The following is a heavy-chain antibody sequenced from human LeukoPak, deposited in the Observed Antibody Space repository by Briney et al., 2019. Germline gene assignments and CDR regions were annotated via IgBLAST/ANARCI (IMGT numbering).Heavy chain of an antibody. CDR3: ARVYYDGSGGAFDI. D-gene: IGHD3-22*01. CDR2: ISYDGSSK. J-gene: IGHJ3*02. Sequence: GRSLRLSCAASGFTFSSYAMHWVRQAPGKGLEWVAVISYDGSSKYYANSVKGRFTISRDNSKNMLYLQMSSLRAEDRAVYYCARVYYDGSGGAFDIWGQGTMVTVS. V-gene: IGHV3-30-3*01. CDR1: GFTFSSYA.